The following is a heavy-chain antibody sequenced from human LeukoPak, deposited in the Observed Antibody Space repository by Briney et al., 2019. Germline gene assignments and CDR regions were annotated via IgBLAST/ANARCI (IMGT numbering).Heavy chain of an antibody. Sequence: SGPTLVKPTQTLTLTCSFSGFSFSTTGVGVGWIRQPPGKALEGLALIYWDDDKYYNPSMNSRLSITRDTSKHQVVLTLTNLDPLDTDTYYCAHSRNFPLVAGALEYWGQGTLVTVSS. CDR2: IYWDDDK. J-gene: IGHJ4*02. CDR3: AHSRNFPLVAGALEY. V-gene: IGHV2-5*02. CDR1: GFSFSTTGVG. D-gene: IGHD3-3*01.